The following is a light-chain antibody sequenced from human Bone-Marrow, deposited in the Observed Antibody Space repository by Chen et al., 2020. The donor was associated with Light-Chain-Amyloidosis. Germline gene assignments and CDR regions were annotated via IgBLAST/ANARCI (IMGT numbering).Light chain of an antibody. Sequence: SVLTPPPSASGTPGPRVTISCSGSSSNIGSNTVNWYQQLPGTAPKLLMFSNDQRPSGVPDRFSGSKSGTSASLAISGLQSEDEAEYYCATWDDSLKVIGGGTKLTVL. CDR3: ATWDDSLKV. J-gene: IGLJ3*02. CDR1: SSNIGSNT. V-gene: IGLV1-44*01. CDR2: SND.